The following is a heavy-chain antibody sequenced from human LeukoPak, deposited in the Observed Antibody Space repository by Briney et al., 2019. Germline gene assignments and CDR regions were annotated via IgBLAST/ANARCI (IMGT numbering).Heavy chain of an antibody. CDR2: INESGST. CDR1: GGPFSHYY. Sequence: SETLSLTCAVSGGPFSHYYWTWIRQPPGKGLEWIGEINESGSTNYNPSLKSRVTISVDTSKNQFSLKLSSVTAADTAVYYCASYHGGIQNYFDYWGQGTLVTVSS. V-gene: IGHV4-34*01. D-gene: IGHD4-23*01. CDR3: ASYHGGIQNYFDY. J-gene: IGHJ4*02.